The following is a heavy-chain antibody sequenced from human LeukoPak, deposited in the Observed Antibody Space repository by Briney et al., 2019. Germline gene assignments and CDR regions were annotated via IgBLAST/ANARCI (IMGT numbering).Heavy chain of an antibody. CDR1: GFTFGAYW. J-gene: IGHJ4*02. V-gene: IGHV3-7*01. CDR2: IKDDGSAQ. D-gene: IGHD3-16*02. CDR3: ARHIVGEQNFDY. Sequence: GGSLRLPRAASGFTFGAYWMSWFRQAPGKGPEWVASIKDDGSAQFYVDSLEGRLTISRDNAKNTLYLQMDTMRVEDTAVYYCARHIVGEQNFDYWSQGTLVTVSS.